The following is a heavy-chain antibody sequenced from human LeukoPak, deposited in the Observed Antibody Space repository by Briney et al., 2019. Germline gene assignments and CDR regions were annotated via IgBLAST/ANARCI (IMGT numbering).Heavy chain of an antibody. Sequence: PGGSLRLSSAASGFTFSSYAMSWVRQAPGTGLEWVSGISGSGDSTYYADSVKGRFTIPRDNSKNTLSLQMNSLRAEDTAVYYCAKYRGTTMVSSRVAFDNSGQGTLVTVSS. J-gene: IGHJ4*02. CDR2: ISGSGDST. V-gene: IGHV3-23*01. D-gene: IGHD5-18*01. CDR1: GFTFSSYA. CDR3: AKYRGTTMVSSRVAFDN.